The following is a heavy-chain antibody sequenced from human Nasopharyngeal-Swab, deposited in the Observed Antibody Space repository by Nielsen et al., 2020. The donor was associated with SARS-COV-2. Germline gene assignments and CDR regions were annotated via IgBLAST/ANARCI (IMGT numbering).Heavy chain of an antibody. CDR3: ARGPSLGWFDP. CDR1: GFTFFSYW. V-gene: IGHV3-74*01. Sequence: GESLKISCAASGFTFFSYWIHWVRQAPGKGLEWVSFINSDGTTTTYADSVKGRFTISRDDATNTLFLQMNSLRADDTGVYYCARGPSLGWFDPWGQGTLVTVSS. J-gene: IGHJ5*02. CDR2: INSDGTTT.